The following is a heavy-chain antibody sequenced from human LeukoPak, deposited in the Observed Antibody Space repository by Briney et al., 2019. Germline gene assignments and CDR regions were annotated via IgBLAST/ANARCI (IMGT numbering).Heavy chain of an antibody. J-gene: IGHJ4*02. CDR2: INHSGST. Sequence: PSETLSLTCAVYGESFSGYYWSWIRQPPGKGLEWIGEINHSGSTNYNPSLKSRVTISVDTSKNQFSLKLSSVTAADTAVYYCARDRREQWLGPQSDYWGQGTLVTVSS. D-gene: IGHD6-19*01. V-gene: IGHV4-34*01. CDR1: GESFSGYY. CDR3: ARDRREQWLGPQSDY.